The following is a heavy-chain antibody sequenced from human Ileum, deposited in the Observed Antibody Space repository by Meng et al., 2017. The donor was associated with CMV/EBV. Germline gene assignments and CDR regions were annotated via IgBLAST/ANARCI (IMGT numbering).Heavy chain of an antibody. CDR3: ARDPYSSSWETGPGWFDP. CDR2: ISSSSSYI. J-gene: IGHJ5*02. V-gene: IGHV3-21*01. D-gene: IGHD6-13*01. Sequence: GESLKISCAASGFTLSSYWLSWVRQAPGKGLEWVSSISSSSSYIYYADSVKGRFTISRDNAKNSLYLQMNSLRAEDTAVYYCARDPYSSSWETGPGWFDPWGQGTLVTVSS. CDR1: GFTLSSYW.